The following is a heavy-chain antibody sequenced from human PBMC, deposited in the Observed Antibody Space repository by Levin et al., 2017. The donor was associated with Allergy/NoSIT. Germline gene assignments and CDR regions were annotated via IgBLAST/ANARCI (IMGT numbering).Heavy chain of an antibody. V-gene: IGHV1-18*01. CDR2: ISAYNGNT. Sequence: GESLKISCKASGYTFTSYGISWVRQAPGQGLEWMGWISAYNGNTNYAQKLQGRVTMTTDTSTSTAYMELRSLRSDDTAVYYCARAWDCGGDCPQDDAFDIWGQGTMVTVSS. CDR3: ARAWDCGGDCPQDDAFDI. J-gene: IGHJ3*02. D-gene: IGHD2-21*02. CDR1: GYTFTSYG.